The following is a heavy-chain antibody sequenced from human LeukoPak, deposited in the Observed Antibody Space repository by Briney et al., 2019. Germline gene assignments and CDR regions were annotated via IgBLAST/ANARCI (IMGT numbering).Heavy chain of an antibody. D-gene: IGHD3-10*01. CDR3: ARVGYYPDYYMDV. V-gene: IGHV4-38-2*02. CDR1: HYSISSGYY. J-gene: IGHJ6*03. CDR2: IYHSGSA. Sequence: SETLSLTCTVSHYSISSGYYWGWIRQPPGKGLEWIGTIYHSGSAYYNPSLKSRVTMSVDTSKNQFSLNLSSVTAADTAVYYCARVGYYPDYYMDVWGKGTTVTVSS.